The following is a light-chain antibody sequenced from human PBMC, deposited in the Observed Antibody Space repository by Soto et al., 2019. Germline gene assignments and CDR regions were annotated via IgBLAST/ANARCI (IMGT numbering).Light chain of an antibody. J-gene: IGLJ1*01. CDR3: SSYTNSGV. V-gene: IGLV2-14*01. CDR1: SSDVGDHNH. CDR2: EVS. Sequence: QSALTQPASVSGSPGQSITISCTGTSSDVGDHNHVPWYQHHPGKAPKLIIYEVSNRPSGVSNRFSGSKSGNTASLTISGLQAEDEADYYCSSYTNSGVFGTGTKLTVL.